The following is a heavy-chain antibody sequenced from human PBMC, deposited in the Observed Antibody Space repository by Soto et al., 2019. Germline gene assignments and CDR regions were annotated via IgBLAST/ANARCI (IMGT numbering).Heavy chain of an antibody. CDR3: ARDPAVLGTFHY. J-gene: IGHJ4*02. Sequence: GGSLRLSCAASGFTFSSYGMHWVRQAPGKGLEWVAVIWYDGSNKYYADSVKGRFTISRDNSKNTLYLQMNSLRAEDTAVYYCARDPAVLGTFHYCDPGTLGTVSS. D-gene: IGHD6-13*01. CDR1: GFTFSSYG. CDR2: IWYDGSNK. V-gene: IGHV3-33*01.